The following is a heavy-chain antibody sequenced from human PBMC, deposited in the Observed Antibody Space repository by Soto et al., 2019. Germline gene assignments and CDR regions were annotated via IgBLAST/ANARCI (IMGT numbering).Heavy chain of an antibody. J-gene: IGHJ4*02. V-gene: IGHV4-30-4*01. CDR3: AHDSHGGNTYFDL. CDR1: GGYISSGNLY. D-gene: IGHD1-26*01. Sequence: VQLQASGPGLVRPSETLSLTCTVSGGYISSGNLYWGWIRQPPGKGPEWIGYIYFSGSTSYSPSLKSRLTISLSTSNNQFSLKLTSVTAADTAVYYCAHDSHGGNTYFDLWGQGALVTVSS. CDR2: IYFSGST.